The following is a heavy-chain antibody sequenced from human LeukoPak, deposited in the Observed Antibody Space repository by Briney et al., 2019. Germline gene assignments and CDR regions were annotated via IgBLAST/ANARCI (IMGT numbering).Heavy chain of an antibody. D-gene: IGHD6-13*01. J-gene: IGHJ4*02. CDR3: AKVPRIAAAGNAEGFDY. Sequence: GGSLRLSCAASGFTFSSYGMHWVRQAPGKGLEWVAFIRYDGSNKYYADSVKGRFTISRDNSKNTLYLQMNSLRAEDTAVYYCAKVPRIAAAGNAEGFDYWGQGTLVTVSS. V-gene: IGHV3-30*02. CDR1: GFTFSSYG. CDR2: IRYDGSNK.